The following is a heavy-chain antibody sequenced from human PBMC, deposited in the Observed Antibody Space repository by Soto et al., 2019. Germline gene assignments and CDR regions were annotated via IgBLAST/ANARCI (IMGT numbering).Heavy chain of an antibody. V-gene: IGHV3-30*18. Sequence: GGSLRLSCAASGFTFSSYGMHWVRQAPGKGLEWVAVISYDGSNKYYADSVKGRFTISRDNSKNTLYLRMNSLRAEDTAVYYCAKCAAGSDAFDIWGQGTMVTVSS. CDR2: ISYDGSNK. CDR3: AKCAAGSDAFDI. J-gene: IGHJ3*02. D-gene: IGHD6-25*01. CDR1: GFTFSSYG.